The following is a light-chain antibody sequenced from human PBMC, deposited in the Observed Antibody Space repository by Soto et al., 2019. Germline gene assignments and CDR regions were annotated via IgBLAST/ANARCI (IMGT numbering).Light chain of an antibody. V-gene: IGKV3-20*01. CDR1: QSVSSSY. CDR2: GAS. CDR3: QQYGSSPT. J-gene: IGKJ1*01. Sequence: EIELTQSPGTLSLSPGDIATLSCRASQSVSSSYLAWYQQKPGQAPGLLIYGASSRATGIPDRFSGSGSGTDFTLTISRLEPEYFAVYYCQQYGSSPTFGQGTKVDIK.